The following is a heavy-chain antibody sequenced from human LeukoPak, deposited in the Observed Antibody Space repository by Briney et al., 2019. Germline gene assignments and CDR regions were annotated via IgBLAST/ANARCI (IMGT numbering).Heavy chain of an antibody. D-gene: IGHD6-13*01. CDR3: ARGKQQLVPPFDY. CDR1: GGSISSSNW. Sequence: SETLSLTCGVSGGSISSSNWWSWVRQPPGKGLEWIGEIHPSGEINYNPTLKSRVTISLDKSKNQFSLKMTSVTAADTAIYYCARGKQQLVPPFDYWGQGALVTVSS. J-gene: IGHJ4*02. V-gene: IGHV4-4*02. CDR2: IHPSGEI.